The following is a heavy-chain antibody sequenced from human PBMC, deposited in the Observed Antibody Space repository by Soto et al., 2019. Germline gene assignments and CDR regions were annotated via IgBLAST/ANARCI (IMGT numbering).Heavy chain of an antibody. CDR1: GFTYSTYT. Sequence: GGSLRLSCAASGFTYSTYTMHWVRQAPGKGLEWVAVISYDGNNKFYADSVKGRFTISRDSTKQTLYLRMNSLRPDDTAVYYCAKDLDYPYYFDYWGQGTLVTVSS. D-gene: IGHD5-12*01. CDR3: AKDLDYPYYFDY. V-gene: IGHV3-30-3*01. J-gene: IGHJ4*02. CDR2: ISYDGNNK.